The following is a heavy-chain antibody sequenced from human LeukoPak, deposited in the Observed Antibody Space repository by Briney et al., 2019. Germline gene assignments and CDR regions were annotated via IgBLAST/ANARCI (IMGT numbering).Heavy chain of an antibody. J-gene: IGHJ5*02. CDR1: GGTFSSYA. D-gene: IGHD6-13*01. CDR2: XXXIFGTA. V-gene: IGHV1-69*13. Sequence: SVKVSCKASGGTFSSYAIXXXXXAPGQXLXXXXXXXXIFGTANYAQKFQGRXXXTXXESTSTAYMELSSLRSEDTAVYYCARVPRSDSSSWYFNWFDPWGQGTLVTVSS. CDR3: ARVPRSDSSSWYFNWFDP.